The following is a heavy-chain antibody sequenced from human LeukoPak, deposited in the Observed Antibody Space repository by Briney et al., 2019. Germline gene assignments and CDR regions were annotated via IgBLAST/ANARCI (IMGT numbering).Heavy chain of an antibody. CDR3: ARDGGQQLVEYYFDY. J-gene: IGHJ4*02. V-gene: IGHV3-74*01. CDR1: GFTFSSYW. D-gene: IGHD6-13*01. Sequence: GGSLRPSCAASGFTFSSYWMHWVRQAPGKGLVWVSRINSDGSSTSYADSVKGRFTISRDNAKNTLYLQMNSLRAEDTAVYYRARDGGQQLVEYYFDYWGQGTLVTVSS. CDR2: INSDGSST.